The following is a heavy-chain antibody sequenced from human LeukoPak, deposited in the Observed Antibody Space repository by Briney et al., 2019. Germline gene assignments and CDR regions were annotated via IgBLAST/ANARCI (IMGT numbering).Heavy chain of an antibody. CDR2: IIPIFGTA. CDR3: ARDLKQGRIVDAFDI. CDR1: GGTFSSYA. V-gene: IGHV1-69*13. D-gene: IGHD3-22*01. J-gene: IGHJ3*02. Sequence: VASVKVSCKASGGTFSSYAISWVRQAPGQGLEWMGGIIPIFGTANYAQKFQGRVTITADESTSTAYMELSSLRSEDTAVYYCARDLKQGRIVDAFDIWGQGTMVTVSS.